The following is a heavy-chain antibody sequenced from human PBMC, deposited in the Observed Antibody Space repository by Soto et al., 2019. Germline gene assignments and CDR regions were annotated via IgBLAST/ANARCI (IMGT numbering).Heavy chain of an antibody. Sequence: GEALKISCAASGFTFSVHSMNWVRRAPGKGLEWVSYISSTSSARYYADSVRGRFTISRDNVKYSLYLQMNSLTDEDTAVYYCARDSDIYYGMDVWGQGTTVTVSS. V-gene: IGHV3-48*02. J-gene: IGHJ6*02. CDR1: GFTFSVHS. CDR2: ISSTSSAR. D-gene: IGHD3-9*01. CDR3: ARDSDIYYGMDV.